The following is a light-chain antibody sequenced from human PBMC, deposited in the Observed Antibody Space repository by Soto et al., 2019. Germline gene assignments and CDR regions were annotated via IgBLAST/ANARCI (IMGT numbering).Light chain of an antibody. CDR1: QNILYTLNNRNY. V-gene: IGKV4-1*01. Sequence: DVVMTQSPDSLAVSLGERATINCKSSQNILYTLNNRNYLSWYQKKPGQPPKLLIYWASTRESGVPDRFSGSGSETNFTLTISSLQAEDVAVYYCHQYYRSPLTFGGVTRVEIK. J-gene: IGKJ4*01. CDR3: HQYYRSPLT. CDR2: WAS.